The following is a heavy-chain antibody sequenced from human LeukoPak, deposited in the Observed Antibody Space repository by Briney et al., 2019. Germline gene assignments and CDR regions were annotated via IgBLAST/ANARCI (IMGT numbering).Heavy chain of an antibody. D-gene: IGHD1-1*01. Sequence: GGSLRLSCAASGFTFSDNYMNWVRQAPGKGLEWVSIISNTGITYYSDSVKGRFTISRDNSKNTLFLQMNSLRAEDTAVYHCARAGKYNSGKYYFDYWGQGTLVTVSS. V-gene: IGHV3-53*01. CDR2: ISNTGIT. CDR3: ARAGKYNSGKYYFDY. J-gene: IGHJ4*02. CDR1: GFTFSDNY.